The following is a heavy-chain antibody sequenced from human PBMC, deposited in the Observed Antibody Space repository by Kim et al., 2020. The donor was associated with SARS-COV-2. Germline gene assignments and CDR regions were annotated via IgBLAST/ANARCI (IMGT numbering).Heavy chain of an antibody. J-gene: IGHJ5*02. CDR1: GFTVSSNY. CDR3: AREWFGELSGLDP. CDR2: IYSGGST. D-gene: IGHD3-10*01. V-gene: IGHV3-53*01. Sequence: GGSLRLSCAASGFTVSSNYMSWVRQAPGKGLEWVSVIYSGGSTYYADSVKGRFTISRDNSKNTLYLQMNSLRAEDTAVYYCAREWFGELSGLDPWGQGTLVTVSS.